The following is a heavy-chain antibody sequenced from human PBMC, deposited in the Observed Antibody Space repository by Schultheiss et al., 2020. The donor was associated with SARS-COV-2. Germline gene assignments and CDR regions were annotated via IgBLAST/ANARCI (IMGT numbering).Heavy chain of an antibody. CDR2: ISGSGGST. CDR3: ARGDPHYYGSGSYQNWFDP. D-gene: IGHD3-10*01. V-gene: IGHV3-23*01. Sequence: GGSLRLSCAASGFTFSSYAMSWVRQAPGKGLEWVSAISGSGGSTYYADSVKGRFTISRDNAKNSLYLQMNSLRAEDTAVYYCARGDPHYYGSGSYQNWFDPWGQGTLVTVSS. CDR1: GFTFSSYA. J-gene: IGHJ5*02.